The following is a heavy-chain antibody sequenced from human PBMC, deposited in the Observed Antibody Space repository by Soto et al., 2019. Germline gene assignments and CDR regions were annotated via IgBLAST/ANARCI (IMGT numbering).Heavy chain of an antibody. CDR1: GFTFSTYS. CDR3: ARGLEFTYGIDV. Sequence: EVQLVESGGGLVKPGGSLRLSCAGSGFTFSTYSMTWVRQAPGKGLEWVSSISSSSIYIYYADSLKGRFTISRDNAKNSLFLQMNSLRAEDTAVYYSARGLEFTYGIDVWGQGTTVTVSS. J-gene: IGHJ6*02. CDR2: ISSSSIYI. D-gene: IGHD1-1*01. V-gene: IGHV3-21*01.